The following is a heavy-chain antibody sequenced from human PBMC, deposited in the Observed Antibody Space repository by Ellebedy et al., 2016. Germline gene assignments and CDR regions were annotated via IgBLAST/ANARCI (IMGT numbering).Heavy chain of an antibody. CDR1: GYTFTGYY. CDR3: ARGPMFRKVGATRFDY. V-gene: IGHV1-2*02. Sequence: ASVKVSCXASGYTFTGYYMHWVRQAPGQGLEWMGWINPNSGGTNYAQKFQGRVTMTRDTSISTAYMELSRLRSDDTAVYYCARGPMFRKVGATRFDYWGQGTLVTVSS. J-gene: IGHJ4*02. CDR2: INPNSGGT. D-gene: IGHD1-26*01.